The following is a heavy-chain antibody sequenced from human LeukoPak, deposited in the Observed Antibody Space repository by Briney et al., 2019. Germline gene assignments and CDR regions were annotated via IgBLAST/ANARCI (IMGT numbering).Heavy chain of an antibody. D-gene: IGHD1-26*01. CDR2: FWYVGSNK. J-gene: IGHJ4*02. CDR1: GLTLTNYG. CDR3: ARQDYSGSYSGIDY. V-gene: IGHV3-30*02. Sequence: QPGGSLRLSCAASGLTLTNYGMYWVRQAAGKWMGWVAFFWYVGSNKHYADSVKGRFTISRDNSKNTLYLQMNSLRAEDTAVYYCARQDYSGSYSGIDYWGQGTLVTVSS.